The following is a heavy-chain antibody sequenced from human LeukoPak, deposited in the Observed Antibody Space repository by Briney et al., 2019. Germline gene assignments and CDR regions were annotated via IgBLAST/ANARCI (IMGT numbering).Heavy chain of an antibody. V-gene: IGHV4-34*01. CDR1: GGSFSGYY. Sequence: SETLSLTCAVYGGSFSGYYWSWIRQPPGKGLEWIGEINHSGSTNYNPSLKSRVTISVDTSENQFSLKLSSVTAADTAVYYCARGTRKGYLTLYYFDYWGQGTLVTVSS. CDR2: INHSGST. CDR3: ARGTRKGYLTLYYFDY. J-gene: IGHJ4*02. D-gene: IGHD5-12*01.